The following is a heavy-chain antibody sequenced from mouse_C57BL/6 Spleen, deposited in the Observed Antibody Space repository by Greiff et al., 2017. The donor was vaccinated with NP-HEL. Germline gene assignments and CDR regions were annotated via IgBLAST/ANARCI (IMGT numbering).Heavy chain of an antibody. Sequence: QVQLQQPGAELVKPGASVKLSCKASGYTFTSYWMQWVKQRPGQGLEWIGELDPSDSYTNYNQKFKGKATLTVDTSSSTAYMQLSSLTSEDSAVYYCARSGDYGSTFHWYFDVWGTGTTVTVSS. CDR2: LDPSDSYT. CDR3: ARSGDYGSTFHWYFDV. J-gene: IGHJ1*03. CDR1: GYTFTSYW. V-gene: IGHV1-50*01. D-gene: IGHD1-1*01.